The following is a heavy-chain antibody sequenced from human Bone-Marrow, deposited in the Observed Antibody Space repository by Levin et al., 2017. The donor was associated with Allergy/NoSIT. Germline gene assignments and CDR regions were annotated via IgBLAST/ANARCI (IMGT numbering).Heavy chain of an antibody. CDR3: ARDRVSSTYYDRLYYYYHGMDV. Sequence: GGSLRLSCAASGFTFSDYYMCWIRQAPGKGLQWVSYISSRGINIYSADSVKGRFTISRDNAKNSLFLQMNSLRAEDTAVYYCARDRVSSTYYDRLYYYYHGMDVWGQGTTVTV. V-gene: IGHV3-11*01. CDR1: GFTFSDYY. CDR2: ISSRGINI. D-gene: IGHD1-26*01. J-gene: IGHJ6*02.